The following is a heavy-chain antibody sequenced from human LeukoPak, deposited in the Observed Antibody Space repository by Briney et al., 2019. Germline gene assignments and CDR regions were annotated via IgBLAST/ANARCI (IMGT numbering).Heavy chain of an antibody. CDR1: GFTFSSYA. D-gene: IGHD5-18*01. V-gene: IGHV3-30-3*01. Sequence: PGGSLRLSCAASGFTFSSYAMHWVRQAPGKGLEWVAVISYDGSNKYYADSVKGRFTISRDNSKNTLYLQMNSLRAEDTAVYYCARGQEEVGYSYGSYYGMDVWGQGTTVTVSS. J-gene: IGHJ6*02. CDR3: ARGQEEVGYSYGSYYGMDV. CDR2: ISYDGSNK.